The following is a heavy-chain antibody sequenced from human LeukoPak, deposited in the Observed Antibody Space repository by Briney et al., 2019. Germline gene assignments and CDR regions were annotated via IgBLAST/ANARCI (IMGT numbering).Heavy chain of an antibody. CDR3: AKDGGPSRFSTLDP. V-gene: IGHV3-23*01. J-gene: IGHJ5*02. CDR1: GFTFSSYA. Sequence: GGSLRFSYAASGFTFSSYAMSWVRQAPGNGLEWVSAISGSGGSTYYADSVKGRFTISRDNSKNTLYLQMNSLRAEDTAVYYCAKDGGPSRFSTLDPWGQGTLVTVSS. D-gene: IGHD3-3*01. CDR2: ISGSGGST.